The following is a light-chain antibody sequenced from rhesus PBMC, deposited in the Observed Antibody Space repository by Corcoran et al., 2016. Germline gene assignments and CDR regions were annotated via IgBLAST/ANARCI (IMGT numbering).Light chain of an antibody. CDR2: GAS. J-gene: IGKJ2*01. CDR3: YQHSSGYS. V-gene: IGKV3-10*01. CDR1: QSVSTY. Sequence: QIILTQSPATLSLSPGERATLSCRASQSVSTYLAWYQQKPGQAPRLLIFGASGRATGIPARFTGAWSGTDFTLTITSLEPEDVGVDYCYQHSSGYSFGQGTKVEIK.